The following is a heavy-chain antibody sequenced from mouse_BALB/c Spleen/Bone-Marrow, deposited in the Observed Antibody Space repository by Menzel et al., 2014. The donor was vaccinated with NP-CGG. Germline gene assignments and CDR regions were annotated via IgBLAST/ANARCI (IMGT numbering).Heavy chain of an antibody. J-gene: IGHJ3*01. D-gene: IGHD1-1*01. CDR1: GFNIKDTY. Sequence: EVKLIESGAELVKPGASVKLSCTASGFNIKDTYMHWVKQRPEQGLEWIGRIDPANGNTEYDPKFQGKATITADTSSNTAYLQLSSLTSEDTAVYYCASYYYGSSGFAYWGQGTLGTGSA. CDR2: IDPANGNT. V-gene: IGHV14-3*02. CDR3: ASYYYGSSGFAY.